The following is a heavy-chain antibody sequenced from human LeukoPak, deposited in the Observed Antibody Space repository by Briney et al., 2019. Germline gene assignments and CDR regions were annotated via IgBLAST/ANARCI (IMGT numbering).Heavy chain of an antibody. CDR2: IYSGGST. CDR1: GFTFSGYT. D-gene: IGHD5-24*01. CDR3: ARLSSYNPWD. V-gene: IGHV3-66*01. Sequence: GGSLRLSCAASGFTFSGYTMNWVRQAPGKGPEWVSVIYSGGSTYYADSVKGRFTISRDNLKNTLYLQVNSLRAEDTAVYYCARLSSYNPWDWGQGTLVTVSS. J-gene: IGHJ4*02.